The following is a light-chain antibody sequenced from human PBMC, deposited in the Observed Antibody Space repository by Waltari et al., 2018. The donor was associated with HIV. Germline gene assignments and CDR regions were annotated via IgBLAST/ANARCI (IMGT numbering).Light chain of an antibody. J-gene: IGLJ1*01. V-gene: IGLV2-8*01. Sequence: QSALTQPPSASGSPGQAVTISCSGTSSDGGGYDTVSWYQQHPGKAPKLMIYEVSKRPSGVPDRFSGSKSGNTASLTVSGLQAEDEADYYCSSHAGSNNYVFGTGTKVTVL. CDR2: EVS. CDR1: SSDGGGYDT. CDR3: SSHAGSNNYV.